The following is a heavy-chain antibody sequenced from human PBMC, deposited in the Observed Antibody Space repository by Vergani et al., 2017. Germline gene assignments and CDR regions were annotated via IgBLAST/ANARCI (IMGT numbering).Heavy chain of an antibody. V-gene: IGHV3-23*01. Sequence: EVQLLESGGGLVQPGGSLRLSCAASGFTFSSDAMSWVRQAQGKGLEWVSAISGSGGSTSYADSVTGRFTISRDNSKNTLYLQMNSLRAEATAVYYCATTTVTTEWGQGTLVTVSS. CDR1: GFTFSSDA. CDR3: ATTTVTTE. J-gene: IGHJ4*02. CDR2: ISGSGGST. D-gene: IGHD4-17*01.